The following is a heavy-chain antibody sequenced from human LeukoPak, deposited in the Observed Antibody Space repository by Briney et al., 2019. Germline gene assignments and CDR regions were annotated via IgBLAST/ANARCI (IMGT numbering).Heavy chain of an antibody. D-gene: IGHD3-10*01. Sequence: GGSLRLSCEVSGFSFGNYRMNWVRQAPGKGLEWVSSISSTSSYIDYAESVKGRFTISRDNAKNSVYLEMNSLRAEDTAVYYCARGVTMVRGVIHYYYYMDVWGKGTTVTISS. CDR2: ISSTSSYI. J-gene: IGHJ6*03. CDR1: GFSFGNYR. CDR3: ARGVTMVRGVIHYYYYMDV. V-gene: IGHV3-21*01.